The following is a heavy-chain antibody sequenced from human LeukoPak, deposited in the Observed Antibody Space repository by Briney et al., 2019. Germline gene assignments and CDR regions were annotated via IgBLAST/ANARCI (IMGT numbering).Heavy chain of an antibody. CDR3: ALTFYYGSGSGDNWFDP. CDR2: ISYSGST. J-gene: IGHJ5*02. D-gene: IGHD3-10*01. Sequence: SETLSLTCTVSGGSISSNTYYWDWIRQPPGKGLEWIGSISYSGSTYYNPSLKSRVTISVDTSKNQFSLKLSSVTAADTAVYYCALTFYYGSGSGDNWFDPWGQGTLVTVSS. CDR1: GGSISSNTYY. V-gene: IGHV4-39*01.